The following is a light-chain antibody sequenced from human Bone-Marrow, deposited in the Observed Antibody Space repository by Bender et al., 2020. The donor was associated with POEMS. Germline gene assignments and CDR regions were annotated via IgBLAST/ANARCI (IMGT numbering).Light chain of an antibody. CDR3: AAWDASLNGPV. CDR2: SNN. V-gene: IGLV1-44*01. Sequence: QSVLTQPPSASGTPGQRVTISCSGGTSNIGSHTVNWYQQVPGTAPKLLIYSNNQRPSGVPDRFSGSKSGTSASLAISGLQSEDEADYYCAAWDASLNGPVFGGGTKLTVL. CDR1: TSNIGSHT. J-gene: IGLJ3*02.